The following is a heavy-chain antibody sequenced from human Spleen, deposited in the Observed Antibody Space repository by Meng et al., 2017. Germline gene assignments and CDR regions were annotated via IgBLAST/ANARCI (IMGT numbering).Heavy chain of an antibody. J-gene: IGHJ4*02. CDR2: IYYSGST. V-gene: IGHV4-59*01. CDR1: GVSISSYY. Sequence: SETLSLTCTVSGVSISSYYWSWIRQPPGKGLEWIGYIYYSGSTNYDPSLKSRVTISVDTSKNQFSLKLSSVAAADTAVYYCARVWDSSGWETYFDYWGQGTLVTVSS. D-gene: IGHD6-19*01. CDR3: ARVWDSSGWETYFDY.